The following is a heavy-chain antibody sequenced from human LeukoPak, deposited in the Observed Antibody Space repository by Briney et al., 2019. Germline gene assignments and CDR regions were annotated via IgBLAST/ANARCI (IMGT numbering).Heavy chain of an antibody. Sequence: GGSLRLSCAASGFTFSSYAMHWVRQAPGKGLEYVSAISSNGGSTYYANSVKGRSTISRDNSKNTLYLQMGSLRAEDMAVYYCARDSSSWYMSSGMDVWGQGTTVTVSS. CDR2: ISSNGGST. V-gene: IGHV3-64*01. D-gene: IGHD6-13*01. CDR3: ARDSSSWYMSSGMDV. CDR1: GFTFSSYA. J-gene: IGHJ6*02.